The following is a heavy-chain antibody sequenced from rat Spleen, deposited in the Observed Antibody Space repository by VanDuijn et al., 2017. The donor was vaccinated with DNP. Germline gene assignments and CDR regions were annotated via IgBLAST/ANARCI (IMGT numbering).Heavy chain of an antibody. V-gene: IGHV5-25*01. D-gene: IGHD1-11*01. J-gene: IGHJ2*01. CDR2: ISTGGGNT. CDR3: ARLDYGFDY. Sequence: EVQLVESGGGLVQPGRSMKLSCAASGFTFSDYYMAWVRQAPTKGLEWVASISTGGGNTYYRDSVRGRFTFSRDNAEGTLYLQMNSLRSEDTATYYCARLDYGFDYWGQGVMVTVSS. CDR1: GFTFSDYY.